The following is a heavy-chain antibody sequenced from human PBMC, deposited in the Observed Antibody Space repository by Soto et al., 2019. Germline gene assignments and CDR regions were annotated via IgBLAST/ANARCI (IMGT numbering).Heavy chain of an antibody. Sequence: QVQLVQSGAEVKKPGSSVKVSCKGSGYNFDSYAFSWVRQAPGQGLEWVGGIIPFFGTPHYAQKFQGRVTISADKSTITAYMALVSLTSEDTAVYFCARDKGAYYSHLQYWGQGTLITFSS. D-gene: IGHD3-22*01. V-gene: IGHV1-69*06. CDR3: ARDKGAYYSHLQY. CDR2: IIPFFGTP. J-gene: IGHJ4*02. CDR1: GYNFDSYA.